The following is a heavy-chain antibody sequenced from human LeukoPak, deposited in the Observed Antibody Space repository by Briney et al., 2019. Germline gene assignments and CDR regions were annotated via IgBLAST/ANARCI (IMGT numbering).Heavy chain of an antibody. CDR3: ARRFRPFNSATWFLSFDS. CDR2: IHCGGSDI. D-gene: IGHD3-10*01. V-gene: IGHV3-21*06. J-gene: IGHJ4*02. CDR1: GFTFNTYK. Sequence: GGSLRLSCAASGFTFNTYKMNWVRQAPGRGLEWVSSIHCGGSDISYADSVKGRFTVSRDNAKNSLFLQMNSLRADDTALYYCARRFRPFNSATWFLSFDSWGPGTLVTVSS.